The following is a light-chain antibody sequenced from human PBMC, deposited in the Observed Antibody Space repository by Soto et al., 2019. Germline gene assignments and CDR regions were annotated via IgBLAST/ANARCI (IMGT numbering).Light chain of an antibody. V-gene: IGKV2D-29*01. CDR3: MQSIQLPLT. CDR1: QSLLHISGKTS. J-gene: IGKJ4*01. Sequence: IVMTQTPLSLSVTPGQPASISCKSSQSLLHISGKTSLYWYLKKPGQPPQLLISGVSNRISGVPDRFSGSGSGTDFTLIISRVEAEDVGVYYCMQSIQLPLTFGGGTKVEIK. CDR2: GVS.